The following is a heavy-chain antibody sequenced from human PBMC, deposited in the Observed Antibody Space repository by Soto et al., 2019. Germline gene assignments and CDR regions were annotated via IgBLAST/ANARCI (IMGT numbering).Heavy chain of an antibody. Sequence: QVQLVQSGAEVKKPGASVKVSCKASGYIFTNHYIHWVRQAPGQGLEWMGIINPSGGSTNYLQKFQGRITMTRDTSTSTVYMELSRLRSEDTAVYFCARADYYDSSGFYYDCWGQGSLVTVSS. J-gene: IGHJ4*02. CDR3: ARADYYDSSGFYYDC. V-gene: IGHV1-46*01. CDR1: GYIFTNHY. CDR2: INPSGGST. D-gene: IGHD3-22*01.